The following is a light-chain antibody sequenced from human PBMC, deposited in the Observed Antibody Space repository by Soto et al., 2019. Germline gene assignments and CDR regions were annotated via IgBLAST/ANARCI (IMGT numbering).Light chain of an antibody. CDR3: QQLISYPLN. Sequence: DIQLTQSPSFLSASVGDRVTITCRASQAISSYLAWYQQKPGKAPKVLISAASTLQSGVPSRFSGSGSATEFTLTISSLQPEDCATYYCQQLISYPLNFGGGTK. J-gene: IGKJ4*01. CDR1: QAISSY. V-gene: IGKV1-9*01. CDR2: AAS.